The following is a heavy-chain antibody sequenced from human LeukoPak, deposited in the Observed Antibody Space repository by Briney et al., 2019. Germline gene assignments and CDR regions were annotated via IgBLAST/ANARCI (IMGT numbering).Heavy chain of an antibody. V-gene: IGHV1-2*02. Sequence: ASVKVSCKASGYTFTGYYMHWVRQAPGQGLEWMGWINPNSGGTNFAQKFQGRVTVTRDTSIGTAYMELSGLRSDDTAVYYCARDCSSTSCYTSYWGQGTLVTVSS. J-gene: IGHJ4*02. CDR3: ARDCSSTSCYTSY. D-gene: IGHD2-2*02. CDR1: GYTFTGYY. CDR2: INPNSGGT.